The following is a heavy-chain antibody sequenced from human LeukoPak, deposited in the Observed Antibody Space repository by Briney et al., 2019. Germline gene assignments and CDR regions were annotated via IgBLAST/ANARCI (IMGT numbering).Heavy chain of an antibody. CDR1: GGSFSGYY. D-gene: IGHD3-22*01. J-gene: IGHJ4*02. CDR3: ARGRTYSSNLGGVYYYESSGYYLDY. CDR2: INHSGST. V-gene: IGHV4-34*01. Sequence: SEPLSLTCAVYGGSFSGYYWSWIRQPPGKGLAWIGEINHSGSTNDNPPLKSRVTISVDTSKNQFSLKRSSVTAADPAVYYCARGRTYSSNLGGVYYYESSGYYLDYWGQGTLVTVSS.